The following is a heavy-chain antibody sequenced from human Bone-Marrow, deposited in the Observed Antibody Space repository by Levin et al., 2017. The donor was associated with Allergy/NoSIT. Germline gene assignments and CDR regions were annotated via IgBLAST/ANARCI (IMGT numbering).Heavy chain of an antibody. CDR3: AHRGYCTGGSCYSSGNWFDP. Sequence: SGPTLVKPTQTLTLTCAFSGFSLSPNGVGVGWIRQPPGKALEWLALIYWDDDKRYSPSLKNRLTITKDTSKNQVVLTMTNMDPVDTATYYCAHRGYCTGGSCYSSGNWFDPWGQGTLVTVSS. CDR2: IYWDDDK. D-gene: IGHD2-15*01. V-gene: IGHV2-5*02. J-gene: IGHJ5*02. CDR1: GFSLSPNGVG.